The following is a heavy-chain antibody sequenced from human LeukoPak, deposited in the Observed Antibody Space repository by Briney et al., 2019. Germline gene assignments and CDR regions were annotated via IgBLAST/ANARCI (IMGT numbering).Heavy chain of an antibody. CDR1: GYTFTGYY. Sequence: ASVEVSCKASGYTFTGYYMHWVRQAPGQGLEWMGWINPNSGGTNYAQKFQGRVTMTRNTSISTAYMELSSLRSEDTAVYYCARVTYSSGWYYFDYWGQGTLVTVSS. V-gene: IGHV1-2*02. CDR3: ARVTYSSGWYYFDY. J-gene: IGHJ4*02. CDR2: INPNSGGT. D-gene: IGHD6-19*01.